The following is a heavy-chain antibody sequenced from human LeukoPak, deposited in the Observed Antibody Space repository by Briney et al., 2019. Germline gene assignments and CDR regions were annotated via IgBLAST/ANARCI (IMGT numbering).Heavy chain of an antibody. J-gene: IGHJ5*02. CDR3: ARCYDSPRGFDP. CDR2: IYYSGST. CDR1: GGSISSYY. V-gene: IGHV4-59*06. Sequence: SETLSLTYTVSGGSISSYYWSWIRQPPGKGLEWIGYIYYSGSTYYNPSLKSRVTISVDTSKNQFSLKLSSVTAADTAVYYCARCYDSPRGFDPWGQGTLVTVSS. D-gene: IGHD3-10*01.